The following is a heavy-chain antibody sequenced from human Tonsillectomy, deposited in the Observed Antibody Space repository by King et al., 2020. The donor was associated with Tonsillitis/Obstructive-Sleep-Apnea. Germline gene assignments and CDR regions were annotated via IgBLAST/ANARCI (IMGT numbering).Heavy chain of an antibody. CDR3: ARGDIVVVVAARDYYYYMDV. D-gene: IGHD2-15*01. CDR1: GGSFSGSY. V-gene: IGHV4-34*01. Sequence: VQLQQWGAGLLKPSETLSLTCAVYGGSFSGSYWSWIRQPPGKGLEWIGEINHSGSTNYNPSLKSRVTISVGTSKNQFSLKLSSVTAADTAVYYCARGDIVVVVAARDYYYYMDVWGKGTTVTVSS. J-gene: IGHJ6*03. CDR2: INHSGST.